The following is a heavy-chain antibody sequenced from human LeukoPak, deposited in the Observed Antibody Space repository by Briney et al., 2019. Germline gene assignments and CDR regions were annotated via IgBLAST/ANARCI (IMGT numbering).Heavy chain of an antibody. CDR3: AKGSQWLVKGDFDY. CDR1: GFTFSSYA. V-gene: IGHV3-23*01. J-gene: IGHJ4*02. D-gene: IGHD6-19*01. Sequence: GGSLGLSCAASGFTFSSYAMSWVRQAPGKGLEWVSAISGSGGSTYYADSVKGRFTISRDNSKNTLYLQMNSLRAEDTAVYYCAKGSQWLVKGDFDYWGQGTLVTVSS. CDR2: ISGSGGST.